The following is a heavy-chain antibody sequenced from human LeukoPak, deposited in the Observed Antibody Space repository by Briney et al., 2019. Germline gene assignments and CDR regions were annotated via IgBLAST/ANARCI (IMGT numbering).Heavy chain of an antibody. CDR2: IIPIFGTA. CDR3: ARGTASTSWFYFDY. Sequence: AVKVFCTASGGTFSSYAIRWGRQAPGEGLEGVGGIIPIFGTANYAQMLQGRVTITADKSTSTAYMERSSLKSADTAVYYCARGTASTSWFYFDYWGKGTPVTVSS. D-gene: IGHD6-13*01. J-gene: IGHJ4*02. CDR1: GGTFSSYA. V-gene: IGHV1-69*06.